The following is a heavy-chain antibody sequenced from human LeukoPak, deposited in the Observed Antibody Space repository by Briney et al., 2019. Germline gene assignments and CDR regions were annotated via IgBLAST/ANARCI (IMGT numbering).Heavy chain of an antibody. Sequence: GGSLRLSCAASGFTFSSYSMNWVRQAPGKGLEWVSSISSSSSYIYYADSVKGRFTISRDNAKNSLYLQMNSLRAEDTAVYYCVRDRGYSYGALDYWGRGTLVTVSS. CDR1: GFTFSSYS. V-gene: IGHV3-21*01. CDR3: VRDRGYSYGALDY. CDR2: ISSSSSYI. D-gene: IGHD5-18*01. J-gene: IGHJ4*02.